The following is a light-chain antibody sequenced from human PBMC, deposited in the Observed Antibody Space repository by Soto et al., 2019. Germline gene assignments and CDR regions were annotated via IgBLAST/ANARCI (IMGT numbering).Light chain of an antibody. Sequence: DIQMTQSPSTLSASVGDRITITCRASQSISNLLAWYQQKPGKAPKLLIYKASTLESGVPSRFSGSGSGTEFTLTISSLQPDDFAAYYCQQYNSYPTFGQGTKLDIK. CDR3: QQYNSYPT. CDR2: KAS. V-gene: IGKV1-5*03. J-gene: IGKJ2*01. CDR1: QSISNL.